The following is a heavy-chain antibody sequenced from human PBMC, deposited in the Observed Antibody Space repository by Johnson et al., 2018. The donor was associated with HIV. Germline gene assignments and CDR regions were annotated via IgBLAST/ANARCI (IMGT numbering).Heavy chain of an antibody. CDR3: AKDDNLGVWYSDAFDV. D-gene: IGHD6-19*01. CDR2: IAHDESIT. Sequence: QVQLVESGGVVVQPGGSLRLSCAASGFTFADYGMHWVRQPPGKGLEWVAFIAHDESITHYADSVKGRFTMSRDNSKNTLYLHMKSLRPEDTSIYYCAKDDNLGVWYSDAFDVLGQGTVVTVSS. V-gene: IGHV3-30*02. J-gene: IGHJ3*01. CDR1: GFTFADYG.